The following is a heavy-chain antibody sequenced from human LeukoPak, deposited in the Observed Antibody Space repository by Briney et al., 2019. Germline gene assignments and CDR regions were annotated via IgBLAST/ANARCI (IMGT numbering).Heavy chain of an antibody. V-gene: IGHV3-23*01. Sequence: PGVSLRLSCAASGFTFSSYAMSWVRQAPGKGLEWVSAIGGGGTLYYADSVKGRFSISRDISKNTLLLQMNSLRAEDTAVYYYARRRYDWGGDFANWGQGTLVTVSS. J-gene: IGHJ4*02. CDR1: GFTFSSYA. D-gene: IGHD3-16*01. CDR3: ARRRYDWGGDFAN. CDR2: IGGGGTL.